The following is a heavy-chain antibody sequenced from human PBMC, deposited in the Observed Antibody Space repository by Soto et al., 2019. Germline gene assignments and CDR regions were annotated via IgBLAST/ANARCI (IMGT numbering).Heavy chain of an antibody. CDR1: GYTFTNYG. Sequence: QVQLVQSGAEMGQPGASVKVSCKASGYTFTNYGITWVRQAPGQGLEWMGWISAYNGNTNYEQKFQDRVTMTTDTSTSTADMEVRSLRYDDAAVYYCAIDTTVGSDAIDIWGQGTMVTVSS. D-gene: IGHD4-17*01. V-gene: IGHV1-18*01. J-gene: IGHJ3*02. CDR3: AIDTTVGSDAIDI. CDR2: ISAYNGNT.